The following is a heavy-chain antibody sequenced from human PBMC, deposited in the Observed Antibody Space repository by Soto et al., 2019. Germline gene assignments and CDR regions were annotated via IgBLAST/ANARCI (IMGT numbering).Heavy chain of an antibody. CDR3: TRIVSSGWYYY. Sequence: VQLVESGGGLVQPGGSLKLSCAASGFTFSGSAMHWVRQASGKGLEWVGRIRSKANSYATAYAASVKGRFTISRDDSKNTAYLQMNSLKTEDTAVYYCTRIVSSGWYYYWGQGTLVTVSS. D-gene: IGHD6-19*01. CDR2: IRSKANSYAT. CDR1: GFTFSGSA. V-gene: IGHV3-73*01. J-gene: IGHJ4*02.